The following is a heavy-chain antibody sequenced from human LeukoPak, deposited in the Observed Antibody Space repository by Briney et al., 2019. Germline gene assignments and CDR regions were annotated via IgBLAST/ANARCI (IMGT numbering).Heavy chain of an antibody. CDR2: INHSGST. J-gene: IGHJ2*01. Sequence: PSETLSLTCAVYGGSFSGYYWSWIRQPPGKGLGWIGEINHSGSTNYNPSLKSRVTISVDTSKNQFSLKLSSVTAADTAVYYCARAPSYGLHWYFDLWGRGTLVTVSS. V-gene: IGHV4-34*01. CDR1: GGSFSGYY. CDR3: ARAPSYGLHWYFDL. D-gene: IGHD5-18*01.